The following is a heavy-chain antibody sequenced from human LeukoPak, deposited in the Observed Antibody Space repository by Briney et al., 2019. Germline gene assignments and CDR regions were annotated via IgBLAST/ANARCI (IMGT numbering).Heavy chain of an antibody. CDR2: INSDGIST. Sequence: PGGSLRLSCAASGFSFSNYWMHWVRQAPGKGLVWVSRINSDGISTTYADSVKGRFTISRDNAKNSLYLQMNSLRAEDTAVYYCAREYYDILTGYSNAFDIWGQGTMVTVSS. V-gene: IGHV3-74*01. CDR1: GFSFSNYW. CDR3: AREYYDILTGYSNAFDI. J-gene: IGHJ3*02. D-gene: IGHD3-9*01.